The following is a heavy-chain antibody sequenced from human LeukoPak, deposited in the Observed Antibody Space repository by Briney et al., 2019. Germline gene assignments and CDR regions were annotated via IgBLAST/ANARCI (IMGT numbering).Heavy chain of an antibody. Sequence: GGSLRLSCAASGFTFSSYSMNWVRQAPGKGLEWVSYISSSSSTIYYADSVKGRFTISRDNAKNSLYLQMNSVRDEDTAVYYCARRAGSTVTTLYAFDIWGQGTMVTVSS. J-gene: IGHJ3*02. V-gene: IGHV3-48*02. CDR1: GFTFSSYS. D-gene: IGHD4-17*01. CDR2: ISSSSSTI. CDR3: ARRAGSTVTTLYAFDI.